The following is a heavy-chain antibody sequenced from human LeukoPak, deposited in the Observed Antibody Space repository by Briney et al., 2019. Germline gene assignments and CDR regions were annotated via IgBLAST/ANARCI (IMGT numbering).Heavy chain of an antibody. V-gene: IGHV4-59*01. J-gene: IGHJ4*02. CDR2: IYYSGST. D-gene: IGHD3-16*01. CDR3: GRGGEGGGGGFYFDY. Sequence: SETLSLTCTVSGGSLSRYYWSWIRQPPAGKGLEWIAYIYYSGSTNNNNPSLESRVTISIDTSKNQFSLKLSSVTAADTAVYFCGRGGEGGGGGFYFDYWGQGTLVTVSS. CDR1: GGSLSRYY.